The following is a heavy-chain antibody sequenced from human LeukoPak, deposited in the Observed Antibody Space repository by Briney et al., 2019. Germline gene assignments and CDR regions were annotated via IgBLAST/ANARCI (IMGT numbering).Heavy chain of an antibody. CDR2: IYYSGST. CDR1: GGSISSGSYY. D-gene: IGHD1-26*01. J-gene: IGHJ3*02. CDR3: ARRWEGDLDDAFDI. V-gene: IGHV4-39*01. Sequence: PSETLSLTCTVSGGSISSGSYYWGWIRQPPGKGLEWIGSIYYSGSTYYNPSLKSRVTISVDTSKNQFSLKLSYVTAADTAVYYCARRWEGDLDDAFDIWGQGTMVTVSS.